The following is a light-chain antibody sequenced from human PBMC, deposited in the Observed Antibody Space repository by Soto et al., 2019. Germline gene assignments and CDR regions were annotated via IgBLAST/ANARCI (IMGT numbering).Light chain of an antibody. Sequence: DIQMTQSPSTLSASVGDRVTITCRASQSIGVWLAWYQQKPGTAPKLLLYKTSTLDSGVPLRFSGSGSETEFTLTISSLEPDDFATYFCQRYINYFRTFGQGTKVEIK. V-gene: IGKV1-5*03. J-gene: IGKJ1*01. CDR3: QRYINYFRT. CDR1: QSIGVW. CDR2: KTS.